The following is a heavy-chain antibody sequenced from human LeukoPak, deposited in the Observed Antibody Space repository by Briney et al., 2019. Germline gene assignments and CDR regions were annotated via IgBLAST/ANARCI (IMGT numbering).Heavy chain of an antibody. CDR3: ASETWELVLDY. Sequence: SETLSLTCAVYGGSFSGYYWSWIRQPAGKGLEWIGRIYTSGSTNYNPSLKSRVTMSVDTSKNQFSLKLSSVTAADTAVYYCASETWELVLDYWGQGTLVTVSS. CDR1: GGSFSGYY. J-gene: IGHJ4*02. D-gene: IGHD6-6*01. V-gene: IGHV4-59*10. CDR2: IYTSGST.